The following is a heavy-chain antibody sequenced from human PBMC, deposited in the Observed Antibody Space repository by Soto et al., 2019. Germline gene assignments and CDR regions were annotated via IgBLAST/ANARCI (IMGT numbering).Heavy chain of an antibody. CDR1: GGTFSSYT. CDR2: IIPILGIA. CDR3: ASGIAVADNWFDP. Sequence: ASVKVSCKASGGTFSSYTISWVRQAPGQGLEWMGRIIPILGIANYAQKFQGRVTITADKSTSTAYMELSSLRSEDTAVYYRASGIAVADNWFDPWGQGTLVTVSS. D-gene: IGHD6-19*01. V-gene: IGHV1-69*02. J-gene: IGHJ5*02.